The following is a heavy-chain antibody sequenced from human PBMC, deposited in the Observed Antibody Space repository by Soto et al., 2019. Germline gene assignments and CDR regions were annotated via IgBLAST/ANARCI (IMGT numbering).Heavy chain of an antibody. CDR3: ARNKPRGYDLGYYGMDV. CDR1: GFTVSSNY. Sequence: GGSLRLSCAASGFTVSSNYMSWVRQAPGKGLEWVSVIYSGGSTYYADSVKGRFTISRDNSKNTLYLQMTSLRAEDTAVYYCARNKPRGYDLGYYGMDVWGQGTTVTVSS. D-gene: IGHD5-12*01. CDR2: IYSGGST. J-gene: IGHJ6*02. V-gene: IGHV3-66*01.